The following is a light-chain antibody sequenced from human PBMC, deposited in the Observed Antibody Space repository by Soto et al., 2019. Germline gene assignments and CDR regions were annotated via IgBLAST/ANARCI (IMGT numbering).Light chain of an antibody. CDR3: SSYAGSNNLGV. Sequence: QSVLTQPPSASGSRGQSVTISCTGTSRDVGGYNYVSWYQQHPGKAPKLMIYEVSKRPSGVPDRFSGSKSGNTASLTVSGLQPEDEADYYCSSYAGSNNLGVFGGGTQLTVL. CDR1: SRDVGGYNY. J-gene: IGLJ3*02. CDR2: EVS. V-gene: IGLV2-8*01.